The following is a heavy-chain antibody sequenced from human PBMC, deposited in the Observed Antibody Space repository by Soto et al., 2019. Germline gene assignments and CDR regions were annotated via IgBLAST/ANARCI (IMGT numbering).Heavy chain of an antibody. CDR3: ARGNDFWSGYYYFDY. V-gene: IGHV4-61*01. Sequence: QVQLQESGPGLVKPSETLSLTCTVSGGSVSSGSYYWSWIRQPPGKGLEWIGYIYYSGNTNYNPSRKSRATISVDTSKNQFSLKLSSVTAADTAVYYCARGNDFWSGYYYFDYWGQGTLVTVSS. CDR1: GGSVSSGSYY. CDR2: IYYSGNT. D-gene: IGHD3-3*01. J-gene: IGHJ4*02.